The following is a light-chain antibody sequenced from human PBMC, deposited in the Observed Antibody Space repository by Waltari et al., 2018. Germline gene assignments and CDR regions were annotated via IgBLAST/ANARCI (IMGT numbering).Light chain of an antibody. CDR1: QSLVLGDGNTY. CDR2: KVS. V-gene: IGKV2-30*02. CDR3: MQGSHWPYT. J-gene: IGKJ2*01. Sequence: DFVLTQSPLSLPVTLGQPASISCRSRQSLVLGDGNTYLNWFQHRPGPCPRRIIYKVSDRDSGVPDRFSGSGSGTDFTLKISRVEAEDVGIYYCMQGSHWPYTFGQGTKLEI.